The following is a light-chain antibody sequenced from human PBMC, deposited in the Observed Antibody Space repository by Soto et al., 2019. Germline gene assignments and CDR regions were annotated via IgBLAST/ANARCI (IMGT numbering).Light chain of an antibody. CDR2: RNN. V-gene: IGLV1-44*01. J-gene: IGLJ2*01. CDR1: SSNIGSNP. CDR3: AAWDDSLNGPV. Sequence: QSVLTQPPSASGTPGQRVTISCSGSSSNIGSNPVNWYQQLPGTAPKLLIYRNNQRPSGVPDRFSGSKSGTSASLAISGLQSEDEADYYCAAWDDSLNGPVLGGGTKVTVL.